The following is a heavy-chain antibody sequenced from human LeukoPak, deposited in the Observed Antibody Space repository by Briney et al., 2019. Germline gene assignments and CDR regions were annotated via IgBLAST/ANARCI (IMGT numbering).Heavy chain of an antibody. D-gene: IGHD4-11*01. CDR1: GQSLSELT. J-gene: IGHJ4*02. V-gene: IGHV1-24*01. Sequence: ASVKVSCKVSGQSLSELTMHWVRQAPGKGLVWLGGFDPENDERMYARNFRGRVTMTEDTSTDTAYMELSSLRSEDTAVYFCATEMTSVVPDYWGQGTLVTVSS. CDR3: ATEMTSVVPDY. CDR2: FDPENDER.